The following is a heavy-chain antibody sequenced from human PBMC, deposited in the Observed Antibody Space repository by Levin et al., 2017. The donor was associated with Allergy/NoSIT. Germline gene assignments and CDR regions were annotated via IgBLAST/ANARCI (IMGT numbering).Heavy chain of an antibody. CDR2: IIPIFGTA. CDR3: ARGYSGEVYYYYYMDV. V-gene: IGHV1-69*01. CDR1: GGTFSSYA. D-gene: IGHD2-15*01. Sequence: KISCKASGGTFSSYAISWVRQAPGQGLEWMGGIIPIFGTANYAQKFQGRVTITADESTSTAYMELSSLRSEDTAVYYCARGYSGEVYYYYYMDVWGKGTTVTVSS. J-gene: IGHJ6*03.